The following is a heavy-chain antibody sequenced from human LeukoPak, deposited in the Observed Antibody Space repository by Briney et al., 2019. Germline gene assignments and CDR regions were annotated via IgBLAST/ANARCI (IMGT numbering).Heavy chain of an antibody. D-gene: IGHD5-24*01. CDR3: ARDRRDGYINYFDY. Sequence: SVKVSCKASGGTFSSYAISWVRQAPGQGLEWMGGIIPIFGTANYAQKFQGRVTITADESTSTAYMELSSLRSEDTAVYYCARDRRDGYINYFDYWGRGTLVTVSS. CDR2: IIPIFGTA. J-gene: IGHJ4*02. V-gene: IGHV1-69*13. CDR1: GGTFSSYA.